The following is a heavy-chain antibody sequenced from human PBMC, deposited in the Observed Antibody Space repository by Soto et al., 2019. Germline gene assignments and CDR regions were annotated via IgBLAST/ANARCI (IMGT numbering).Heavy chain of an antibody. J-gene: IGHJ5*02. Sequence: QVRLVQSGAEVKKPGASVKVSCKASGYTFTSYGISWVRQAPGQGLEWMGWISAYNGNTNYAQKLQGRVTMTTDTSTSTAYMELRSLRSDDTAVYYCARGLYYYDSSGYLNWFDPWGQGTLVTVSS. CDR3: ARGLYYYDSSGYLNWFDP. CDR2: ISAYNGNT. CDR1: GYTFTSYG. D-gene: IGHD3-22*01. V-gene: IGHV1-18*01.